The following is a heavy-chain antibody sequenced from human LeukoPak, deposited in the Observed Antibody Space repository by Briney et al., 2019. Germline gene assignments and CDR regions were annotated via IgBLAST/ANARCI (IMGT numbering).Heavy chain of an antibody. V-gene: IGHV4-61*01. J-gene: IGHJ3*02. CDR2: IYYSGST. D-gene: IGHD4-17*01. CDR3: ARDRAQFSNDYGDYGPPDAFDI. Sequence: PSETLSLTXTVSGGSISSISYYWGWIRQPPGKGLEWIGYIYYSGSTNYNPSLKSRVTISVDTSKNQFSLKLSSVTAADTAVYYCARDRAQFSNDYGDYGPPDAFDIWGQGTMVTVSS. CDR1: GGSISSISYY.